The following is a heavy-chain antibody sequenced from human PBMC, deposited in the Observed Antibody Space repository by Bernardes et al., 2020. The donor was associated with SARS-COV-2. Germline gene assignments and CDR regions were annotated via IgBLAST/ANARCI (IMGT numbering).Heavy chain of an antibody. CDR3: ARQLVGGRYFDY. CDR1: GGSINNYY. D-gene: IGHD1-1*01. CDR2: IYSSGGT. V-gene: IGHV4-4*07. J-gene: IGHJ4*02. Sequence: SETLSLTCTVSGGSINNYYWSWIRQPAGKGLEWIGHIYSSGGTNYNPSLKSRLTVSVDTSKNQFYLKLSSLTAADTAVYYCARQLVGGRYFDYWGQGSLVTVSS.